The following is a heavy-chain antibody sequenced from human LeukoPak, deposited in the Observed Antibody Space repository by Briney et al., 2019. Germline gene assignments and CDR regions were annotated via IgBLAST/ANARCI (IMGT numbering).Heavy chain of an antibody. CDR1: GFTFSSYE. Sequence: GGSLRLSCAASGFTFSSYEMNWVRQAPGKGLEWVSYISSSGSTIYYADSVKGRFTISRDNAKNSLYLQMNSLRAEDTAVYYCARVPSRLWFGGLSHWGQGTLVTVSS. J-gene: IGHJ4*02. CDR2: ISSSGSTI. D-gene: IGHD3-10*01. CDR3: ARVPSRLWFGGLSH. V-gene: IGHV3-48*03.